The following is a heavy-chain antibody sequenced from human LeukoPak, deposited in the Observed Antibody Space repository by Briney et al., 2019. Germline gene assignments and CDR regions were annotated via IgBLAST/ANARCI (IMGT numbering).Heavy chain of an antibody. CDR1: GFTFSSYW. V-gene: IGHV3-7*01. CDR2: IKQDGSEK. CDR3: ARGLGYSSGWGYY. Sequence: GGSPRLSCAASGFTFSSYWMSWVRQAPGKGLEWVANIKQDGSEKYYVDSVKGRFTISRDNAKNSLYLQMNSLRAEDTAVYYCARGLGYSSGWGYYWGQGTLVTVSS. J-gene: IGHJ4*02. D-gene: IGHD6-19*01.